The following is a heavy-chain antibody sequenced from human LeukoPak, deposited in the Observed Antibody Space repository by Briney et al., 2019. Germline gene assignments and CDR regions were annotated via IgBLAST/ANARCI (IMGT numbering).Heavy chain of an antibody. D-gene: IGHD6-19*01. CDR3: ASRRSSGWYPYYYYYYGMDV. CDR2: INHSGST. J-gene: IGHJ6*02. Sequence: SETLSLTCAVYGGSFSGYYWSWIRQPPGKGLEWIGEINHSGSTNYSPSLKSRVTISVDTSKNQFSLKLSSVTAADTAVYYCASRRSSGWYPYYYYYYGMDVWGQGTTVTVSS. CDR1: GGSFSGYY. V-gene: IGHV4-34*01.